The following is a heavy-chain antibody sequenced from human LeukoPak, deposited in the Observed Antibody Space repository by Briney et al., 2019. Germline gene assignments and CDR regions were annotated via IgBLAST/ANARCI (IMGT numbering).Heavy chain of an antibody. CDR3: ARGRPGSGWSFDY. Sequence: ASVKVSCKASDYTFSSYGISWVRQAPGQGLEWMGWISGYNGNTHYAQKLQGRVTMTTDTSTSTAYMELSSLRSEDTAVYYCARGRPGSGWSFDYWGQGTLVTVSS. CDR2: ISGYNGNT. J-gene: IGHJ4*02. V-gene: IGHV1-18*01. D-gene: IGHD6-19*01. CDR1: DYTFSSYG.